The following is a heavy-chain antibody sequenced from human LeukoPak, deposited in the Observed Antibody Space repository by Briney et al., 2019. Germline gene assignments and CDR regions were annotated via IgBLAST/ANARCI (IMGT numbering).Heavy chain of an antibody. CDR1: GGSISNYY. V-gene: IGHV4-59*01. D-gene: IGHD3-9*01. J-gene: IGHJ3*02. CDR2: IYHSGST. Sequence: PSETLSLTCIVSGGSISNYYWNWIRQTPGKGLEWIGYIYHSGSTYYNPSLKSRVTISLDTSKKQFSLKLSSVTAADTAVYFCARLPVDILTGYPGAFDIWGQGTMVTVSS. CDR3: ARLPVDILTGYPGAFDI.